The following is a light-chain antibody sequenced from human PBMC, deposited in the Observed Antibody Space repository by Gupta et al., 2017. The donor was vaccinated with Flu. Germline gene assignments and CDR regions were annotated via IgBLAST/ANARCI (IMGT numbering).Light chain of an antibody. CDR2: AAS. J-gene: IGKJ1*01. Sequence: SSVSASVGDRVTITCRASQGINSWLVWYQQKPGKAPKLLSYAASTLQSGVPSRFSGSGSGTYFTLTISSLQPEDFATYYCQQADRFPPTFGQGTEVE. CDR1: QGINSW. CDR3: QQADRFPPT. V-gene: IGKV1-12*01.